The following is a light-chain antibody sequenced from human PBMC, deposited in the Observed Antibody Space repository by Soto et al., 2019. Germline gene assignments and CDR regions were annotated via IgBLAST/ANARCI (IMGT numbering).Light chain of an antibody. CDR3: QQSYSSPLT. Sequence: DIQMTQSPSSLSASAGDRVSICCRASQSIRSSLNWYQQKPGKAPSLLIYAASSLQSGVPSRFSGSGSGTDFTLTISSLQPEDFATYYCQQSYSSPLTFGGGTKVDIK. CDR2: AAS. J-gene: IGKJ4*01. CDR1: QSIRSS. V-gene: IGKV1-39*01.